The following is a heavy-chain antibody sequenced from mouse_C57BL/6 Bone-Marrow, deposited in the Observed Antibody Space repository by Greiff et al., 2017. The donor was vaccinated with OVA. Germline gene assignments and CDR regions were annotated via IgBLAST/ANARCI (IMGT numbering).Heavy chain of an antibody. CDR3: ARQGDY. Sequence: EVMLVESGGGLVQPGGSLKLSCAASGFTFGDYGMAWVRQAPRKGPEWVAFISNLAYSIYYADTVTGRFTISRENAKNTLYLEMSSLRSEDTAMYYCARQGDYWGQGTSVTVSS. V-gene: IGHV5-15*01. J-gene: IGHJ4*01. CDR2: ISNLAYSI. CDR1: GFTFGDYG.